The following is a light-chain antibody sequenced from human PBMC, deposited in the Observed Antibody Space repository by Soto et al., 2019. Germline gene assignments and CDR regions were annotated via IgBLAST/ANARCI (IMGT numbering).Light chain of an antibody. CDR2: DVS. J-gene: IGLJ2*01. CDR1: SSDVGGYNY. Sequence: QSALTQPASVSGSPGQSITISCTGTSSDVGGYNYVSWYQQHPGKAPKLMIYDVSNRPSGVSNRFSGSKSGNTASLTISGLQAEDEADYYCSSYTGSSPPLVFGGGTQLTVL. CDR3: SSYTGSSPPLV. V-gene: IGLV2-14*01.